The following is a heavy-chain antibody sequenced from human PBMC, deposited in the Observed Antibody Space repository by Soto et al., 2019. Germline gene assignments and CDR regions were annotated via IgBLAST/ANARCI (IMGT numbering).Heavy chain of an antibody. V-gene: IGHV3-48*02. CDR1: GFTFSGYS. J-gene: IGHJ6*02. CDR2: ISSSSSTI. CDR3: ARADYPNYYYYGMDV. D-gene: IGHD4-17*01. Sequence: PGGSLRLSCIASGFTFSGYSMNWVRQAPGKGLEWVSYISSSSSTIYYADSVKGRFTISRDNAKNSLYLQMNSLRDEDTAVYYCARADYPNYYYYGMDVWGQGTTVTVSS.